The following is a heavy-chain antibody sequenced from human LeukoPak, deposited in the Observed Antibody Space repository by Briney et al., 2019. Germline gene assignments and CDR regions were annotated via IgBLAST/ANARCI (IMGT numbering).Heavy chain of an antibody. Sequence: GESLKISCKGSGYSFTTYWIAWVRQVPGKGREWMGIIHPRDSDIRYNPPFQGQVTISADKSISTAYLQWNSLKASDTAMYYCARMIGLGEVSPYFDYWGQGSLVTVSS. CDR2: IHPRDSDI. CDR1: GYSFTTYW. J-gene: IGHJ4*02. D-gene: IGHD3-16*02. CDR3: ARMIGLGEVSPYFDY. V-gene: IGHV5-51*01.